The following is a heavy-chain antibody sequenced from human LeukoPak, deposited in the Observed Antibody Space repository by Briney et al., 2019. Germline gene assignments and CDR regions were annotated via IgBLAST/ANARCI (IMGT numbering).Heavy chain of an antibody. CDR2: IIPIFGTA. D-gene: IGHD4/OR15-4a*01. V-gene: IGHV1-69*13. CDR1: GYTFTSYG. J-gene: IGHJ3*02. Sequence: GASVKVSCKASGYTFTSYGFSWVRQAPGQGLEWMGGIIPIFGTANYAQKFQGRVTITADESTSTAYMELSSLRSEDTAVYYCASEEGATAFDIWGQGTMVTVSS. CDR3: ASEEGATAFDI.